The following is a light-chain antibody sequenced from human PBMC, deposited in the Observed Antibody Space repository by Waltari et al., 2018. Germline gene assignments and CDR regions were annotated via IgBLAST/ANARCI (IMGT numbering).Light chain of an antibody. CDR1: QRVDNNS. V-gene: IGKV3-20*01. CDR3: QQYGGSPLYT. J-gene: IGKJ2*01. Sequence: ELVLTPFPGTLSLSPGERATLSCRASQRVDNNSLTWYQQTPGQAPRLLIYDASTRASGIPDRFSGSGSGTDFTLTISRLEPEDFAVYYCQQYGGSPLYTFGQGTKVDIK. CDR2: DAS.